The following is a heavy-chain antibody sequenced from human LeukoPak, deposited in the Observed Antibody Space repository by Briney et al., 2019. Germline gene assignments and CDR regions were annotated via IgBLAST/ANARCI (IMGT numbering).Heavy chain of an antibody. J-gene: IGHJ4*02. CDR3: ARSGGDAIRPFDY. D-gene: IGHD2-21*02. Sequence: ASLKVSCKASGYTFISYFLHWVRQAPGQGLEWMGIINPSGGSTRYAQKFQGRVTMTRDTSTSTVYMELSSLRSEDTAVYYCARSGGDAIRPFDYWGQGTLVTVSS. CDR1: GYTFISYF. V-gene: IGHV1-46*01. CDR2: INPSGGST.